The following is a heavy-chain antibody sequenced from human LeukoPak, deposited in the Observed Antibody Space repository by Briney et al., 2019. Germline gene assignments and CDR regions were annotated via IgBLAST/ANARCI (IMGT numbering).Heavy chain of an antibody. J-gene: IGHJ4*02. CDR1: GFTFDDYR. Sequence: GGSLRLSCAASGFTFDDYRMSWVRQAPGKGLEWVSTVNADGGNTYYADSVKGRFTISRDNSKSTLILQMNSLRVEDTALYYCTKRVKYGGTWDHFADWGQGTLVTVSS. D-gene: IGHD1-26*01. CDR3: TKRVKYGGTWDHFAD. CDR2: VNADGGNT. V-gene: IGHV3-23*01.